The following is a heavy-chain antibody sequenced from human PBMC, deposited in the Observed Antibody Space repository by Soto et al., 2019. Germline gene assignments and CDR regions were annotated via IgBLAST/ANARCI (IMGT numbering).Heavy chain of an antibody. J-gene: IGHJ4*02. CDR1: GYTFINYH. CDR2: INTYNGMT. V-gene: IGHV1-18*01. D-gene: IGHD5-12*01. CDR3: AKSPRGEMATD. Sequence: QVQLVQSGGEVKKPGASVTVSCKASGYTFINYHITWVRQAPGQGLEWMAWINTYNGMTDYAQRFQGRVTMTRDTSTSTAYMELRNLGSAETAVYFCAKSPRGEMATDWGQGTLVTVSS.